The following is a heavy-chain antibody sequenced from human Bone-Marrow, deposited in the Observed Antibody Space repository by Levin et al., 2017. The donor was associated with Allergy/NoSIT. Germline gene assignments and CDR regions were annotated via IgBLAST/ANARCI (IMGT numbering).Heavy chain of an antibody. CDR1: GGSISSGDYY. D-gene: IGHD2-2*01. J-gene: IGHJ4*02. V-gene: IGHV4-30-4*01. CDR2: IYYSGST. Sequence: SETLSLTCTVSGGSISSGDYYWSWIRQPPGTGLEWIGYIYYSGSTYYNPSLKSRVTISVDTSKNQFSLKLSSVTAADTAVYYCARAQAYIVVVPAATGGFDYWGQGTLVTVSS. CDR3: ARAQAYIVVVPAATGGFDY.